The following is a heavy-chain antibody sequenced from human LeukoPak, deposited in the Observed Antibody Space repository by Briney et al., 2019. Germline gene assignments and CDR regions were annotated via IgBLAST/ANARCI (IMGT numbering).Heavy chain of an antibody. CDR1: GYTLTELS. V-gene: IGHV1-24*01. Sequence: ASVKVSCKVSGYTLTELSMHWVRQAPGKGLEWMGGFDPEDGETIYAQKFQGRVTMTEDTSTDTAYMELSSLRSEDTAVYYCARGGYYDSSGYYYYYYYGMDVWGQGTTVTVSS. D-gene: IGHD3-22*01. CDR3: ARGGYYDSSGYYYYYYYGMDV. CDR2: FDPEDGET. J-gene: IGHJ6*02.